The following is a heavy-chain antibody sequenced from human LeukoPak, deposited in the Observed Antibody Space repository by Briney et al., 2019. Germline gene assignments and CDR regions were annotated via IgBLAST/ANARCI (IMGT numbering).Heavy chain of an antibody. V-gene: IGHV4-59*12. CDR2: IYGSGST. CDR3: ARDPRGYGANAFDY. CDR1: GGSISSWY. J-gene: IGHJ4*02. Sequence: SETLSLTCTVSGGSISSWYWSWIRQPPGKGLERIGDIYGSGSTNYNPSLKSRVSMSADTSKNQISLNLSSVTAADTAVYYCARDPRGYGANAFDYWGQGALVTVSS. D-gene: IGHD4-23*01.